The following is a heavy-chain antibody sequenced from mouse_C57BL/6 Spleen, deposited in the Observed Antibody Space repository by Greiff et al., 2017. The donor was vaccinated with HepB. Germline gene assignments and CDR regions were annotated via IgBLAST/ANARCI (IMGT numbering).Heavy chain of an antibody. V-gene: IGHV1-66*01. CDR2: IYPGSGNT. D-gene: IGHD1-1*01. CDR3: ARSYGREGYYFDY. Sequence: VQVVESGPELVKPGASVKISCKASGYSFTSYYIHWVKQRPGQGLEWIGWIYPGSGNTKYNEKFKGKATLTADTSSSTAYMQLSSLTSEDSAVYYCARSYGREGYYFDYWGQGTTLTVSS. J-gene: IGHJ2*01. CDR1: GYSFTSYY.